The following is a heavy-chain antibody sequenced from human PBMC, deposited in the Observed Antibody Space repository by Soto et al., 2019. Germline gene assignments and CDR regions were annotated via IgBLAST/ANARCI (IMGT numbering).Heavy chain of an antibody. J-gene: IGHJ4*02. D-gene: IGHD2-15*01. CDR2: TGYDGSKK. CDR1: GFTFSSYS. V-gene: IGHV3-30-3*01. CDR3: ARGAGYCSGGTCYRYFDY. Sequence: QVQLVESGGGVVQPGRSLRLSCAASGFTFSSYSMHWVRQAPGKGLEWVAVTGYDGSKKYYADSVKGRFTISRDNSKNTLDLQMDSLRTENTAVYYCARGAGYCSGGTCYRYFDYWGQGALVTVSS.